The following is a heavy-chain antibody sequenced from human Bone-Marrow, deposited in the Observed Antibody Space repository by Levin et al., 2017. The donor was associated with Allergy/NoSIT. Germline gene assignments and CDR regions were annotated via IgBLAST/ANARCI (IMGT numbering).Heavy chain of an antibody. CDR3: ARSFYDILTGYYFDY. CDR1: GGSISSDSYY. J-gene: IGHJ4*02. Sequence: SETLSLNCTVSGGSISSDSYYWEWIRQSPGKGLEWIGSIHYSGSTDYNPSLKSRITIFADTSKKQFSLKLSSVTATDTAVYYCARSFYDILTGYYFDYWGQGILVTVSS. V-gene: IGHV4-39*01. CDR2: IHYSGST. D-gene: IGHD3-9*01.